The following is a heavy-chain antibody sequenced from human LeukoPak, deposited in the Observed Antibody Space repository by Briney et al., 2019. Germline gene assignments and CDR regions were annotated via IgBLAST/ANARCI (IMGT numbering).Heavy chain of an antibody. CDR1: GGSISSGSYY. D-gene: IGHD6-19*01. CDR2: IYYSGST. J-gene: IGHJ4*02. V-gene: IGHV4-39*01. CDR3: ASLAVAGLSEGY. Sequence: SETLSLTCTVSGGSISSGSYYWAWIRQPPGKGLEWIASIYYSGSTYYNPSLKSRVTISVDTSRNQFSLKLSSVTAADTAVYYCASLAVAGLSEGYWGQGTLVIVSS.